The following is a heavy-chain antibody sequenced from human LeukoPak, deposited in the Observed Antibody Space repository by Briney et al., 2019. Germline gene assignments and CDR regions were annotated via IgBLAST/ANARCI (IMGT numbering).Heavy chain of an antibody. Sequence: LSLTCTVSGGSISSGGYYWSWIRQPPGKGLEWIGYIYHSGSTYYNPSLKSRVTISVDRSKNQFSQKLSSVTAADTAVYYCARVGGPSPRNAFDIWGQGTMVTVSS. D-gene: IGHD1-14*01. V-gene: IGHV4-30-2*01. J-gene: IGHJ3*02. CDR2: IYHSGST. CDR1: GGSISSGGYY. CDR3: ARVGGPSPRNAFDI.